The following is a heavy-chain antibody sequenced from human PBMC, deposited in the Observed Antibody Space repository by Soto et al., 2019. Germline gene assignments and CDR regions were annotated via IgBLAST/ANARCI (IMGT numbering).Heavy chain of an antibody. Sequence: QGQLVQSGAEVKKPGASVTVSCKASGYTFTNYGFSWVRQAPGQGLERMGWISGYNGNTKYAEKFQNRVTMTTDTSTNTAHMELRSLRSDDTAVYYCAREGQAPYYYYGMDVWGQGTAVTVSS. CDR1: GYTFTNYG. CDR2: ISGYNGNT. CDR3: AREGQAPYYYYGMDV. V-gene: IGHV1-18*01. J-gene: IGHJ6*02.